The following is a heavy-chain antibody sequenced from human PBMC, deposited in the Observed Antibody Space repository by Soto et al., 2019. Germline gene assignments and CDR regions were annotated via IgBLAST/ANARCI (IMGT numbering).Heavy chain of an antibody. D-gene: IGHD3-16*01. CDR1: GFTFSSYG. CDR3: STTASARGGFAS. J-gene: IGHJ5*02. V-gene: IGHV3-7*05. Sequence: GGSLSLSCAASGFTFSSYGMHWVRQAPGKGLEWMANMNLDESEKHYVDSVKGRFTISRDNAKNLLYLQMSSLRVEDTAIYFCSTTASARGGFASWGQGTLVTVSS. CDR2: MNLDESEK.